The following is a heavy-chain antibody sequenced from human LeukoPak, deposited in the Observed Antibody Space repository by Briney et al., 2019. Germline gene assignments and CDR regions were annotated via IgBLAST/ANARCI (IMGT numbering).Heavy chain of an antibody. J-gene: IGHJ3*02. V-gene: IGHV1-69*13. CDR3: ATVYCSSTSCYPLAAFDI. D-gene: IGHD2-2*01. Sequence: GASVKVSCKASGGTFSSYAISWVRQAPGHGLEWMGGIIPIFGTANYAQKFQGRVTITADESTSTAYMELSSLRSEDTAVYYCATVYCSSTSCYPLAAFDIWGQGTMVTVSS. CDR2: IIPIFGTA. CDR1: GGTFSSYA.